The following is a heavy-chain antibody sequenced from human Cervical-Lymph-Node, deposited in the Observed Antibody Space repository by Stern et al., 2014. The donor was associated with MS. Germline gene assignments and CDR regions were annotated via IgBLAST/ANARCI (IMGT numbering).Heavy chain of an antibody. CDR3: VRDPTRRGFDY. CDR2: IHYSGRT. V-gene: IGHV4-30-4*01. D-gene: IGHD5-12*01. Sequence: VQLVESGPGLVKPSQTLSLTCAVSGGSVSSGDCYWSWIRQSPEQGLEWIGAIHYSGRTYFNPSLKSRISMSLDTSQNQFSPRLRSVTAADTAMYFCVRDPTRRGFDYWGQGTLIPVS. J-gene: IGHJ4*02. CDR1: GGSVSSGDCY.